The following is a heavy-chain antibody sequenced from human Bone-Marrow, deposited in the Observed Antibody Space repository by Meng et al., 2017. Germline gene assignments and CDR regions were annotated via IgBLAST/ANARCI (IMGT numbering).Heavy chain of an antibody. CDR2: IKEDGSGK. V-gene: IGHV3-7*01. CDR1: GFAFSSSW. J-gene: IGHJ4*02. D-gene: IGHD3-10*01. CDR3: AKGHRGTMVRGVIIFFDY. Sequence: GESLKISCAASGFAFSSSWMTWVRQAPGKGLEWVANIKEDGSGKYYVDSVKGRFTISRDNSKNTLDLQMNSLRAEDTAVYYCAKGHRGTMVRGVIIFFDYWGQGTLVTVSS.